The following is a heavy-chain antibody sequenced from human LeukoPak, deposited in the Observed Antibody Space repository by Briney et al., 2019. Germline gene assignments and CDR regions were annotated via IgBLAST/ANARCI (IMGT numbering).Heavy chain of an antibody. D-gene: IGHD4-11*01. J-gene: IGHJ5*02. Sequence: GGSLRLSCAASGFTFSSYEMNWVRQAPGKGLEWVSYISSSGSTIYYADSVKGRFTISRDNAKNSLYLQMNSLRAEDTAVYYCARTPATHTVTTTNWFDPWGQGTLVTVSS. V-gene: IGHV3-48*03. CDR3: ARTPATHTVTTTNWFDP. CDR2: ISSSGSTI. CDR1: GFTFSSYE.